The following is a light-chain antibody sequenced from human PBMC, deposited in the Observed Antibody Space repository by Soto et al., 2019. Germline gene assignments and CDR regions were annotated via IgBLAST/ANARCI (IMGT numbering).Light chain of an antibody. Sequence: EVVLTQSPATLSLSPGEGATLSCTASQSVNLNLAWYQQKPGQPPRLLLYGASTRATGIPVRFRGSGSGTEFTLTISSLQSEDSAVYYCHQYNSWPRGTFGPGTKVEIK. CDR3: HQYNSWPRGT. V-gene: IGKV3-15*01. J-gene: IGKJ3*01. CDR2: GAS. CDR1: QSVNLN.